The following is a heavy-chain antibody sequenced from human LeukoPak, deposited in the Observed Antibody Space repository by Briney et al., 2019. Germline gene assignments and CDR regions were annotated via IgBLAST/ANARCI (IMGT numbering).Heavy chain of an antibody. V-gene: IGHV1-69*05. CDR3: AGSYSSSWSSYYYYYYMDV. CDR1: GGTFSSYA. Sequence: GASVKVSCKASGGTFSSYAISWVRQAPGQGPEWMGRIIPIFGTANYAQKFQGRVTITTDESTSTAYMELSSLRSEDTAVYYCAGSYSSSWSSYYYYYYMDVWGKGTTVTVSS. J-gene: IGHJ6*03. D-gene: IGHD6-13*01. CDR2: IIPIFGTA.